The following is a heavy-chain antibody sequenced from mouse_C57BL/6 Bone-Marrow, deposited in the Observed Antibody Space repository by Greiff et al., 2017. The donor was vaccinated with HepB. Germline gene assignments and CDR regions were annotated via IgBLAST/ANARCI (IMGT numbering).Heavy chain of an antibody. D-gene: IGHD2-3*01. Sequence: QVQLQQSGAELVRPGASVTLSCKASGYTFTDYEMHWVKQTPVHGLEWIGAIDPETGGTAYNQKFKGKAILTADKSSSTAYMELRSLTSEDSAVYYCTPDGYCGGNAMDYWGQGTSVTVSS. CDR2: IDPETGGT. CDR1: GYTFTDYE. CDR3: TPDGYCGGNAMDY. J-gene: IGHJ4*01. V-gene: IGHV1-15*01.